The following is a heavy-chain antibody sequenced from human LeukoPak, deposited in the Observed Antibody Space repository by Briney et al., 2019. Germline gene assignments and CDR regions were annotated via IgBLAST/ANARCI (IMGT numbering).Heavy chain of an antibody. CDR3: ARDLRSGYLDY. J-gene: IGHJ4*02. Sequence: PSETLSLTCTVSGGSISSYYWSWIRQPPGKGLEWIGYIYYSGSTNYNPSLKSRVTISVDTSKNQFSLKLSSVTAADTAVYYCARDLRSGYLDYWGQGTLVTVSS. D-gene: IGHD3-3*01. V-gene: IGHV4-59*01. CDR2: IYYSGST. CDR1: GGSISSYY.